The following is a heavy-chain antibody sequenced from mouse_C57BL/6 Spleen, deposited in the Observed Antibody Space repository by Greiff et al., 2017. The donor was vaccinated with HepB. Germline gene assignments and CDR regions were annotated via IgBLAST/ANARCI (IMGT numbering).Heavy chain of an antibody. Sequence: QVQLQQPGAELVRPGTSVKLSCKASGYTFTSYWMHWVKQRPGQGLEWIGVIDPSDSYTNYNQKFKGKATLTVDTSSSTAYMQLSSLTSEDSAVYYCAPMVKTVYYYAMDYWGQGTSVTVSS. CDR2: IDPSDSYT. D-gene: IGHD2-2*01. V-gene: IGHV1-59*01. J-gene: IGHJ4*01. CDR1: GYTFTSYW. CDR3: APMVKTVYYYAMDY.